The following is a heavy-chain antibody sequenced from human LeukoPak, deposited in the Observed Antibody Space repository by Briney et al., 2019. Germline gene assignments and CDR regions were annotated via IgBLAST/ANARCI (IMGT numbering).Heavy chain of an antibody. D-gene: IGHD6-13*01. CDR2: IKQDGSEK. CDR3: ARDRSSSWSPLFDD. Sequence: GGSLRLSCAASGFTFSSYSMNWVRQAPGKGLEWVANIKQDGSEKYYVDSVKGRFTISRDNAKNSLYLQMNSLRAEDTAVYYCARDRSSSWSPLFDDWGQGTLVTVSS. J-gene: IGHJ4*02. CDR1: GFTFSSYS. V-gene: IGHV3-7*01.